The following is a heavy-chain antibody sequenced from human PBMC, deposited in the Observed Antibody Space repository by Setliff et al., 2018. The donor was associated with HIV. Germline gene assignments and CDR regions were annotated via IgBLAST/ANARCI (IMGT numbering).Heavy chain of an antibody. CDR3: ARAPGPYGDYNWFDP. V-gene: IGHV4-30-4*08. D-gene: IGHD4-17*01. J-gene: IGHJ5*02. CDR1: GGSISSGDYY. CDR2: IYDSEST. Sequence: PSETLSLTCTVSGGSISSGDYYWSWIRQPPGKGLEWIGSIYDSESTYYNPSLKSRVTISVDTSKNHFSLKLNSVTAADTAVYYCARAPGPYGDYNWFDPWGQGALVTVSS.